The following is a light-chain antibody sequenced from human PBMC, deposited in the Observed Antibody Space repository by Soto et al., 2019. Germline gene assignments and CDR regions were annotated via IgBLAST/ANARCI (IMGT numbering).Light chain of an antibody. V-gene: IGKV1-5*03. CDR3: QQYNTYSRA. Sequence: IQMTQSPSTLSASVGDRVTITCRASQSIRTYLAWYQQKPGKAPKLLIYKASSLESGVPSRFSGSGSGTEFTLTISSLQPDDFATYYCQQYNTYSRAFGQGTKVEIK. CDR1: QSIRTY. CDR2: KAS. J-gene: IGKJ1*01.